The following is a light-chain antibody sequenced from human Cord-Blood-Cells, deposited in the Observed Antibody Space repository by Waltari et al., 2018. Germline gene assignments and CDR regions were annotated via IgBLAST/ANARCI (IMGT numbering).Light chain of an antibody. Sequence: SYELTQPPSVSVSPGQTARITCSGDALPKQYAYWYQQKPGQAPVLVIYKDSERPSGIPERLSGSSSGTTVTLTISGVQAEDEADYYCQSADSSGTWVFGGGTKLTGL. CDR2: KDS. J-gene: IGLJ3*02. CDR3: QSADSSGTWV. V-gene: IGLV3-25*03. CDR1: ALPKQY.